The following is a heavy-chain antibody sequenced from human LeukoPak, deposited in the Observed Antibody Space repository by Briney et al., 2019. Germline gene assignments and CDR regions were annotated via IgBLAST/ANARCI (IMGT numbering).Heavy chain of an antibody. V-gene: IGHV3-64D*06. CDR3: AKAGGYCTTCLDF. J-gene: IGHJ4*02. CDR1: GFTFSTYV. D-gene: IGHD2-8*01. Sequence: GGSLRLSCSVSGFTFSTYVMHWVRQAPGKGPEYVSAIGGNGDTTYYADSVRGRFTTSRDNSKNILYLQMSSLRDGDTAVYYCAKAGGYCTTCLDFWGQGTLVTVSS. CDR2: IGGNGDTT.